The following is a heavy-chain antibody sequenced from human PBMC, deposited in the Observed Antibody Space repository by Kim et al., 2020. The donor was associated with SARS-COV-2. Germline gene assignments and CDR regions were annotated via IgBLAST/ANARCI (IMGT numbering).Heavy chain of an antibody. J-gene: IGHJ5*02. D-gene: IGHD6-13*01. CDR1: GFTFSSYW. CDR3: ARVQTYSSNWFDP. V-gene: IGHV3-7*03. CDR2: IKQDGSEK. Sequence: GGSLRLSCAASGFTFSSYWMSWVRQAPGKGLEWVANIKQDGSEKYYVDSVKGRFTISRDNAKNSLYLQMNSLRAEDTAVYYCARVQTYSSNWFDPWGQGTLVTVSS.